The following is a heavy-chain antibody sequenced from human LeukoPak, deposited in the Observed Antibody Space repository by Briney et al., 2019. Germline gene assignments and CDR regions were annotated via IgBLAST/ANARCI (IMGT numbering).Heavy chain of an antibody. CDR3: ARAPGAALD. Sequence: SETLSLTCTVSGGSISGYYWGWIRQPPGKGLEWIGNIYYSGSSNYNPSLKSRVTVSLDTSKNQFSLKLSSVTAADTAVYYCARAPGAALDWGQGTLVTVSS. D-gene: IGHD2-15*01. CDR1: GGSISGYY. J-gene: IGHJ4*02. V-gene: IGHV4-59*12. CDR2: IYYSGSS.